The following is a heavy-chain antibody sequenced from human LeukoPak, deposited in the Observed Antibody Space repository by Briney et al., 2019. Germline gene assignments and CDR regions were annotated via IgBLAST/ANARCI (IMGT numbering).Heavy chain of an antibody. D-gene: IGHD6-6*01. V-gene: IGHV1-69*13. CDR1: GGTFSSYA. Sequence: GASVKVSSKASGGTFSSYAISWVRQAPGQELEWMGGIIPIFGTANYAQKFQGRVTFTADESTSTAYMELSSLRSEDTAVYYCARSKELVLYYYYGMDVWGQGTTVTVSS. CDR2: IIPIFGTA. CDR3: ARSKELVLYYYYGMDV. J-gene: IGHJ6*02.